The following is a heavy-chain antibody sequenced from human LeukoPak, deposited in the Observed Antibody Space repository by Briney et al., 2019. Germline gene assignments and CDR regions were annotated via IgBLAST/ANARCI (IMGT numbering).Heavy chain of an antibody. CDR3: ARDGYNPALFYMDV. V-gene: IGHV3-30*03. Sequence: GGSLRLSCAASGFTFSSYRMHWVRQAPGKGLEWVAFTSYEGSTKYNADSVKGRFTISRDNSKNTLYLQMNSLRADDTAVYYCARDGYNPALFYMDVWGKGTTVTISS. CDR2: TSYEGSTK. J-gene: IGHJ6*03. CDR1: GFTFSSYR. D-gene: IGHD5-24*01.